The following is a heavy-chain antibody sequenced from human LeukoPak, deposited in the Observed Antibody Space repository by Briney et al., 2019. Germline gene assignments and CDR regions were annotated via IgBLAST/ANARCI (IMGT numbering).Heavy chain of an antibody. CDR1: GYTFTVKF. J-gene: IGHJ4*02. CDR3: AIENHYDSSGYSKAFDY. Sequence: ASVKVSCKASGYTFTVKFLHWLRQVPGQGLEWMGGIEPNSGGAVYGQKFRGRVTVTRDTSVSTAYMELSGLRSDDTAVYYCAIENHYDSSGYSKAFDYWGQGTLVTVSS. V-gene: IGHV1-2*02. CDR2: IEPNSGGA. D-gene: IGHD3-22*01.